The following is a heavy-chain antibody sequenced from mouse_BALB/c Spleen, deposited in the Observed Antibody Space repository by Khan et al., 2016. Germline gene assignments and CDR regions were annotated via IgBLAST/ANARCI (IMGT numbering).Heavy chain of an antibody. D-gene: IGHD2-1*01. CDR2: IRSKSNNYAT. Sequence: EVQLVESGGGLVQPKGSLKLSCAASGFTFNTYAMNWVRQAPGKGLEWVARIRSKSNNYATYYADSVKDRFTISRDDSQSMLYIQMNNLKTKDTAMYYGGRQGGNYEAWFAYWGQGTLVTVSA. CDR3: GRQGGNYEAWFAY. J-gene: IGHJ3*01. CDR1: GFTFNTYA. V-gene: IGHV10-1*02.